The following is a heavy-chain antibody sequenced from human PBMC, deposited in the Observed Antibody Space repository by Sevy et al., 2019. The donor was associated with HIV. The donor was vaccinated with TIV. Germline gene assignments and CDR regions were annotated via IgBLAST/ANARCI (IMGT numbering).Heavy chain of an antibody. J-gene: IGHJ4*02. V-gene: IGHV7-4-1*02. D-gene: IGHD3-22*01. CDR2: INTNTGNP. Sequence: ASVKVSCKASGYSFTSYAMNWVRQAPGQGLEWMGWINTNTGNPTYAQGFTGRFVFSLDTSVSTAYLQISSLKADDTAVYYCARDKGRYDSSGYYNWGQGNLVTVSS. CDR3: ARDKGRYDSSGYYN. CDR1: GYSFTSYA.